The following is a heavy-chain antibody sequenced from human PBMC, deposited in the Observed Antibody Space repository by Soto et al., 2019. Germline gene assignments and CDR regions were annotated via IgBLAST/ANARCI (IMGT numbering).Heavy chain of an antibody. J-gene: IGHJ3*02. CDR3: AREEYRVEYRSFSAFEI. D-gene: IGHD6-6*01. Sequence: SVKVSCKASGGTFSSYAISWVRQAPGQGLEWMGGIIPIFGTANYAQKFQGRVTITEDESTSTAYIELSSLRSEDTAVYYCAREEYRVEYRSFSAFEIWGQGKMVTV. CDR1: GGTFSSYA. CDR2: IIPIFGTA. V-gene: IGHV1-69*13.